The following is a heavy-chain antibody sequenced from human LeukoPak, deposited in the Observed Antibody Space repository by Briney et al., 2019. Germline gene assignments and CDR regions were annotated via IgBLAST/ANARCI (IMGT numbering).Heavy chain of an antibody. CDR3: ARDHGTGTNYYFDY. D-gene: IGHD1-7*01. CDR2: IYTSGST. V-gene: IGHV4-4*07. J-gene: IGHJ4*02. CDR1: GGSISSYY. Sequence: PSETLSLTCPVSGGSISSYYWSWIRQPAGKGLEWIGRIYTSGSTNYNPSLKSRVTISVDKSKNQFSLKLSSVTAADTAVYYCARDHGTGTNYYFDYWGQGTLVTVSS.